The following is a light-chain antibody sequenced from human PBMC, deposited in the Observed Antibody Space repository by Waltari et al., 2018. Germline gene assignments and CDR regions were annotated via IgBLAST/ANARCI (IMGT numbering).Light chain of an antibody. CDR3: QQYNSWPWMYT. J-gene: IGKJ2*01. V-gene: IGKV3-15*01. CDR2: GAS. Sequence: EIVMTQSPATLSVSPGERATLSCRASQSVSSNLAWYQQKPGQAPRLLIYGASTRATGIPARFSGSGSGTEFTLTISSLQSEEFAVYYCQQYNSWPWMYTFGQGTKLEIK. CDR1: QSVSSN.